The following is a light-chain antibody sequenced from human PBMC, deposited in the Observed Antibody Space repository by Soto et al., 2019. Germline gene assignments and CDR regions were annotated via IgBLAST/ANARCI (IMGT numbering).Light chain of an antibody. CDR2: KYN. CDR3: AAWDDSLSGVV. V-gene: IGLV1-47*01. J-gene: IGLJ2*01. CDR1: SSNIGSNY. Sequence: QPVLTQPPSASGTPGQRVTISCSGSSSNIGSNYVYWYQQLPGTAPKLLIYKYNQRPSGVPDRFSGSKSGTSASLAISGLRSEDEADYYCAAWDDSLSGVVFGGGTKLTVL.